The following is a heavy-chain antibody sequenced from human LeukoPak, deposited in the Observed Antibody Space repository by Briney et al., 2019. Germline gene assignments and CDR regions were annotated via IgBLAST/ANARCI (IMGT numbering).Heavy chain of an antibody. V-gene: IGHV3-48*03. D-gene: IGHD3-10*01. J-gene: IGHJ4*02. CDR3: AKFGSSNSFDS. CDR1: GFTFSSYE. CDR2: ISSSGSTI. Sequence: GGSLRLSCAASGFTFSSYEMNWVRQAPGKGLEWVSYISSSGSTIYYADSVKGRFTISRDNAKNSLYLQMNSLRAEDTAVYYCAKFGSSNSFDSWGQVTLVTVSS.